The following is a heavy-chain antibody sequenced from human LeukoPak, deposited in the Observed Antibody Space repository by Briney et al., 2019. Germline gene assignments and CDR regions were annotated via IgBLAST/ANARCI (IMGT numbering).Heavy chain of an antibody. CDR1: GGSFSGYY. J-gene: IGHJ4*02. V-gene: IGHV4-34*01. Sequence: SETLSLTCAVYGGSFSGYYWSWIRQPPGKGLEWIGEINHSGSTNYNPSLKSRVTISVDTSKNQFSLKLSSVTAADTAVYHCARGIAVAGTGDYWGQGTLVTVSS. CDR2: INHSGST. D-gene: IGHD6-19*01. CDR3: ARGIAVAGTGDY.